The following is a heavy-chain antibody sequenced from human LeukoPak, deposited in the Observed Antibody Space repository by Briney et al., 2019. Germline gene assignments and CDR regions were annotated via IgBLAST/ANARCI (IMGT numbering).Heavy chain of an antibody. Sequence: PGGSLRLSCAASGFTVSSSYMSWVRQAPGKGLEWVSTIYSSGSTFYADSVKGRFTISRDNPKSTVYLQINSLRAEDTAVYYCARSITIFGVVANYFDPWGQGTLVTVSS. CDR1: GFTVSSSY. D-gene: IGHD3-3*01. J-gene: IGHJ5*02. CDR2: IYSSGST. V-gene: IGHV3-53*01. CDR3: ARSITIFGVVANYFDP.